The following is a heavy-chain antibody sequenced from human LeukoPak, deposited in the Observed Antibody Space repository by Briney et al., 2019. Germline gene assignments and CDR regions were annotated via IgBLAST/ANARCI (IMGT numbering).Heavy chain of an antibody. CDR3: ARGHGVQARNWFDT. CDR1: GGTFSSYA. V-gene: IGHV1-69*05. Sequence: TSVKLSCKASGGTFSSYAISWVRQAPGHRLEWKGGIIPIFGTANYAQKLQGRVTITTDQSTIPASLDLSSLRSEETAVYYCARGHGVQARNWFDTWGQGTLVTVSS. J-gene: IGHJ5*02. D-gene: IGHD1-1*01. CDR2: IIPIFGTA.